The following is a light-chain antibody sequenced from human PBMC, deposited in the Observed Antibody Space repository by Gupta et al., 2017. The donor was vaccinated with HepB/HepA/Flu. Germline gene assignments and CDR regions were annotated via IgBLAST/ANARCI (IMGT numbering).Light chain of an antibody. CDR2: DAS. CDR1: QSVSSY. CDR3: QRSNRFLT. J-gene: IGKJ1*01. Sequence: EIVMTQSPATLSVSPGERATLSCRASQSVSSYLAWYQRRPGQAPRLLIYDASTRATGIPARFSGSGCRTVFLLTSSSVPSEYFAVYCWQRSNRFLTFGRGTKVEIK. V-gene: IGKV3D-15*01.